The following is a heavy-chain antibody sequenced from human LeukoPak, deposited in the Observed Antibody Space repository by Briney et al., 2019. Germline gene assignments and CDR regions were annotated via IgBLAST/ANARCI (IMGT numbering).Heavy chain of an antibody. J-gene: IGHJ6*03. D-gene: IGHD6-19*01. Sequence: SETLSLTCTVSGGSINSYYCSWIRQPPGKGLEWIGFIYYNGSTNYNPSLKSRVTISVDTSKNQFSLKLSSVTAADTAVYYCARTQEAGYSSGYYYYYMDVWGKGTTVTISS. V-gene: IGHV4-59*01. CDR1: GGSINSYY. CDR3: ARTQEAGYSSGYYYYYMDV. CDR2: IYYNGST.